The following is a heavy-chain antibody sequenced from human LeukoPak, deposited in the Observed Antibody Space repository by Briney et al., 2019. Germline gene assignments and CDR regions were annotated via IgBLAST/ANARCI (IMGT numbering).Heavy chain of an antibody. V-gene: IGHV4-61*02. CDR2: FYTSGCT. J-gene: IGHJ6*03. CDR3: ARNGNYYYGSGSYGMGPKTYYYYYYMDV. D-gene: IGHD3-10*01. CDR1: VGSISSGSYY. Sequence: PSETVSLTCTVSVGSISSGSYYRSWIRQPAGKGLEWIGRFYTSGCTNYNLSRKSRVNISVDTSKNQFSLKLSSVTAADTAVYYCARNGNYYYGSGSYGMGPKTYYYYYYMDVWGKGTTVTISS.